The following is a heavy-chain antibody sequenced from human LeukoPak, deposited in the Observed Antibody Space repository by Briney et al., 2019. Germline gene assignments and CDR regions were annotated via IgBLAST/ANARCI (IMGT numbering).Heavy chain of an antibody. D-gene: IGHD5-18*01. V-gene: IGHV1-8*03. CDR3: ARVWPDLDTAMVRGYYYYMDV. CDR2: MNPNSGNT. CDR1: GYTFTSYD. Sequence: ASVKVSCKASGYTFTSYDINWVRQATGQGLEWMGWMNPNSGNTGYAQKFQGRVTITRSTSISTAYMELSSLRSEDTAVYYCARVWPDLDTAMVRGYYYYMDVWGKGTTVTISS. J-gene: IGHJ6*03.